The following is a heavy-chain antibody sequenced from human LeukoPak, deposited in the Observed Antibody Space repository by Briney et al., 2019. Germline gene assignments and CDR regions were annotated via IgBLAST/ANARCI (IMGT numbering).Heavy chain of an antibody. CDR1: GYTFTGYY. Sequence: ASVKVSCKASGYTFTGYYMHWVRQAPGQGLEWMGRSNPNSVGANYAQKFQGRVTMTRDTSISTAYMEMRRARSDDTAVYYCARAKRSIGYCSGGSCYGDSPNFHWGQGTLVTVPS. CDR3: ARAKRSIGYCSGGSCYGDSPNFH. D-gene: IGHD2-15*01. V-gene: IGHV1-2*06. J-gene: IGHJ4*02. CDR2: SNPNSVGA.